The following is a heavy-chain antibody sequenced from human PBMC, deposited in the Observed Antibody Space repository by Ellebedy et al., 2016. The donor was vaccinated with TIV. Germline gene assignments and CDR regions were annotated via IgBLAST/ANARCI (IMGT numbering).Heavy chain of an antibody. V-gene: IGHV4-38-2*02. CDR2: IYHSGST. J-gene: IGHJ4*02. Sequence: SETLSLXXTVSGYSISSGYYWGWIRQPPGKGLEWIGSIYHSGSTYYNPSLKSRVTISVDTSKNQFSLKLSSVTAADTAVYYCARGSLDPTGQREDWGQGTLVTVSS. CDR3: ARGSLDPTGQRED. D-gene: IGHD4-11*01. CDR1: GYSISSGYY.